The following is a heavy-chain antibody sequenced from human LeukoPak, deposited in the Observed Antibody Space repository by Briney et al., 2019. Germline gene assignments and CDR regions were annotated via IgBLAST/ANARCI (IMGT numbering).Heavy chain of an antibody. J-gene: IGHJ4*02. V-gene: IGHV4-61*08. CDR3: ASGDSTTWSGHYFNY. D-gene: IGHD6-13*01. Sequence: SETLSLACTVSGGSISSGGYYWSWIRQPPGKGLEWIGYIYYGGYTNYNPSLESRVTISVDTSKNQFSLKLSSVTAADTAVYYCASGDSTTWSGHYFNYWGQGTLVTVSS. CDR2: IYYGGYT. CDR1: GGSISSGGYY.